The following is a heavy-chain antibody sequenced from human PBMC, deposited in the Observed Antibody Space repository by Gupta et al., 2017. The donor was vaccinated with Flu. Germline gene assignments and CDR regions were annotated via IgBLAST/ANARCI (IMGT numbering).Heavy chain of an antibody. CDR1: GLHLTNLS. D-gene: IGHD2-15*01. CDR3: ARESHLGYCDNPKCHQFDS. Sequence: LVPSWSEFEKPRALGKGSLKAFGLHLTNLSVDLVRRAPGRGLEWMGWINANTGNPTYAQYFTGRFVFSLDTSVSTAYLQISSLKTEDTAVYYCARESHLGYCDNPKCHQFDSWGQGTRVTVSS. CDR2: INANTGNP. J-gene: IGHJ4*02. V-gene: IGHV7-4-1*02.